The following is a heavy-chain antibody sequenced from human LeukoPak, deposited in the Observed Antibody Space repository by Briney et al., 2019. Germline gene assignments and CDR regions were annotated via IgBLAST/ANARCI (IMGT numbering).Heavy chain of an antibody. D-gene: IGHD3-9*01. CDR3: ARGRRELRYGPDY. Sequence: PSETLSLTCTASGASMSSETHYWSWLRQLPGKGPEWIAYIYYTAGAYYNPSLQSRVTISLDASENQFSLKLSSVTAADTAVYYCARGRRELRYGPDYWGQGTLVTVSS. CDR1: GASMSSETHY. J-gene: IGHJ4*02. CDR2: IYYTAGA. V-gene: IGHV4-31*03.